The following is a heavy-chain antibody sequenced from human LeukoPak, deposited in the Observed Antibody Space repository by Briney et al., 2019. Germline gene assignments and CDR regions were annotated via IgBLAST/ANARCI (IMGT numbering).Heavy chain of an antibody. V-gene: IGHV4-59*01. D-gene: IGHD3/OR15-3a*01. Sequence: PSETLSLTCTVSGDSISTYYWSWVRQPPGKGLEWIAYIYYSGSTSYSPSLRSRVTISLDTSRNQFSLNVSSVTTADTAVYYCVRGVDFWTGRYYMDVWGKGTTVTVSS. CDR2: IYYSGST. CDR1: GDSISTYY. J-gene: IGHJ6*03. CDR3: VRGVDFWTGRYYMDV.